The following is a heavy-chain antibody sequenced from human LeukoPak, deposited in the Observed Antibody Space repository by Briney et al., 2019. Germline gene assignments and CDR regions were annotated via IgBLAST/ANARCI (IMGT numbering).Heavy chain of an antibody. D-gene: IGHD3-16*02. CDR2: INPNGGGT. CDR3: ARIFGGVIGHFDY. CDR1: GYTFTGYY. Sequence: GASVKVSCKASGYTFTGYYMHWVRQAPGQGLEWMGWINPNGGGTNYAQKFQGRVTMTRDTSISTAYMELSRLRSDDTAVYYCARIFGGVIGHFDYWGQGTLVTVSS. J-gene: IGHJ4*02. V-gene: IGHV1-2*02.